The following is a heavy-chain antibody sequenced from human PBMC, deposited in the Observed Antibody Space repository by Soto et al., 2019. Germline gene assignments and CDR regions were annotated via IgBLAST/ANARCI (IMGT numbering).Heavy chain of an antibody. CDR2: IIPIFGTA. CDR1: GGTFSSYA. V-gene: IGHV1-69*12. D-gene: IGHD3-10*01. Sequence: QVQLVQSGAEVKKPGSSVKVSCKASGGTFSSYAISWVRQAPGQGLEWMGGIIPIFGTANYAQKFQGRVTITADESTSTAYMELSSLRSEDTAVYYCARDYYGSGSILYYYYYGMDVWGQGTTVTISS. J-gene: IGHJ6*02. CDR3: ARDYYGSGSILYYYYYGMDV.